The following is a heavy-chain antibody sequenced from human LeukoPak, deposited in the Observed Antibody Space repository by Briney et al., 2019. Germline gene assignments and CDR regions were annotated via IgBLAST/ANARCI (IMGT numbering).Heavy chain of an antibody. CDR1: GFTFSSYW. CDR2: IKQDGSEK. CDR3: ARAPLRSSWYWEDYNWFDP. Sequence: GGSLRLSCAASGFTFSSYWMSWVRQAPGKGLEWVANIKQDGSEKYYVDSVKGRFTISRDNAKNSLYPQMNSLRAEDTAVYYCARAPLRSSWYWEDYNWFDPWGQGTLVTVSS. J-gene: IGHJ5*02. D-gene: IGHD6-13*01. V-gene: IGHV3-7*01.